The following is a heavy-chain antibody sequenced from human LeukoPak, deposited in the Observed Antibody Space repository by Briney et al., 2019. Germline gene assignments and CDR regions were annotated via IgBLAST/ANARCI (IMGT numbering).Heavy chain of an antibody. CDR3: ASIAVAARQLYYFDY. CDR2: ISSSSSTI. Sequence: GGSLRLSCAAAGFTFSSYSMNWVRQAPGKGLEWVSYISSSSSTIYYADSVKGRFTISRDNAKNSLYLQMNSLRAEDTAVYYCASIAVAARQLYYFDYWGQGTLVTVSS. V-gene: IGHV3-48*04. CDR1: GFTFSSYS. J-gene: IGHJ4*02. D-gene: IGHD6-19*01.